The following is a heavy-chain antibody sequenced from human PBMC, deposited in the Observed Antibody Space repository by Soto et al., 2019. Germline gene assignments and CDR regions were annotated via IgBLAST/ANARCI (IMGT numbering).Heavy chain of an antibody. J-gene: IGHJ6*02. V-gene: IGHV4-39*01. Sequence: SETLCLTCTVSGGSISSSSYYWGWIRQPPGKGLEWIGSIYYSGSTYYNPSLKSRVTISVDTSKNQFSLKLSSVTAADTAVYYCARVKRLYSSSSYYYYYGMDVWGQGTTVTVSS. CDR2: IYYSGST. CDR1: GGSISSSSYY. D-gene: IGHD6-6*01. CDR3: ARVKRLYSSSSYYYYYGMDV.